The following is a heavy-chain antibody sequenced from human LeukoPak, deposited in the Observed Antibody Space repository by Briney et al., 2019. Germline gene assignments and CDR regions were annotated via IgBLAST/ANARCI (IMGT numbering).Heavy chain of an antibody. CDR1: GFTFSNYA. CDR3: ARDWFRTVDY. V-gene: IGHV3-23*01. Sequence: GGSLRLSCAASGFTFSNYAMSWVRQAPGKGLEWVSAINNSGRGTNYADSVRGRVTISRDKAKNTLYLQMDSLRDEDTAVYYCARDWFRTVDYWGQGTLVTVSS. CDR2: INNSGRGT. D-gene: IGHD3-10*01. J-gene: IGHJ4*02.